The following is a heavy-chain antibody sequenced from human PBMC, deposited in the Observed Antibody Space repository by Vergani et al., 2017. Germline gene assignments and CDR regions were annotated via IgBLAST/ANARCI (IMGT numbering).Heavy chain of an antibody. Sequence: EVQLVESGGGLVKPGGSLRLSCAASGFTFSNAWMSGVRQAPGKGLEWVGRIKSKTDGGTTDYAAPVKGRFTISRDDSKNTLYLQMNSLKTEDTAVYYCTTRPAYCDFWSGLYSDYYYYMDVWGKGTTVTVSS. CDR1: GFTFSNAW. V-gene: IGHV3-15*01. D-gene: IGHD3-3*01. CDR3: TTRPAYCDFWSGLYSDYYYYMDV. CDR2: IKSKTDGGTT. J-gene: IGHJ6*03.